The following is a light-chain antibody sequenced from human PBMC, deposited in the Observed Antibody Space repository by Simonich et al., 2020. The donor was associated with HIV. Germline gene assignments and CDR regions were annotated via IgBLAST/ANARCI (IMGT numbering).Light chain of an antibody. CDR1: QGINTY. V-gene: IGKV1-8*01. Sequence: AIRMTQSPSSLSASTVDSVTITCRAIQGINTYLAWDQQKPGKAPKLLISAASTLQSGVPSRFIGSGSGTDFTLTISPLQSEDFANYYCQQANSFPRSTFGGGTKVEIK. CDR3: QQANSFPRST. J-gene: IGKJ4*01. CDR2: AAS.